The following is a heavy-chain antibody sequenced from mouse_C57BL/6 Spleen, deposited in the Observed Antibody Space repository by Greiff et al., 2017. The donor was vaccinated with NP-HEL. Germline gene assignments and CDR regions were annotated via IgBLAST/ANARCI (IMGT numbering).Heavy chain of an antibody. J-gene: IGHJ3*01. Sequence: VQLQQSGAELVRPGASVKLSCKASGYTFTDYYINWVKQRPGQGLEWIARIYPGSGNTYYNEKFKGKATLTAEKSSSTAYMQLSSLTSEDSAVYFCASGGWDWFAYWGQGTLVTVSA. CDR1: GYTFTDYY. CDR2: IYPGSGNT. D-gene: IGHD3-3*01. V-gene: IGHV1-76*01. CDR3: ASGGWDWFAY.